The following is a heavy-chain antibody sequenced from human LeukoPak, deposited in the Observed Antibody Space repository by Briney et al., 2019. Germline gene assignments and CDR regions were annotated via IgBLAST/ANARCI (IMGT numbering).Heavy chain of an antibody. CDR2: LYSGGTT. CDR1: GGSMTIYY. J-gene: IGHJ4*02. CDR3: ASSDYSYGATIPKNN. V-gene: IGHV4-4*07. Sequence: SETLSLTCTVPGGSMTIYYWSWIRQPAGKGLEWIGRLYSGGTTNYNPSLRSRVTMSFDSSKNLFSLKLRSATAADTAVYYCASSDYSYGATIPKNNWGQGTLVTVSS. D-gene: IGHD6-25*01.